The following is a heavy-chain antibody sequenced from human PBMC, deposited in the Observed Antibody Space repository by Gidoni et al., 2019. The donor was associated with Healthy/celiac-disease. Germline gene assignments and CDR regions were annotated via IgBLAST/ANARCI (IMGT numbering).Heavy chain of an antibody. CDR3: ARDSGPYCSGGSCYQIDY. CDR1: GGTFRSYA. Sequence: QVQLVQSGAEVKKPGSSVKVSCKASGGTFRSYAISWVRQAPGQGLEWMGRIIPILGIANYAQKFQGRVTITADKSTSTAYMELSSLRSEDTAVYYCARDSGPYCSGGSCYQIDYWGQGTLVTVSS. J-gene: IGHJ4*02. V-gene: IGHV1-69*04. D-gene: IGHD2-15*01. CDR2: IIPILGIA.